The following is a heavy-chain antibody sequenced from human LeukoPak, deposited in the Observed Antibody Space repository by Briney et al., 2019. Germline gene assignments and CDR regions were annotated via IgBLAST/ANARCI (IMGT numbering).Heavy chain of an antibody. D-gene: IGHD6-13*01. CDR2: IYHSGST. Sequence: SETLSLTCTVSGGSISSGGYYWSWIRQPPGKGLEWIGYIYHSGSTYYNPSLKSRVTISVDRSKNQFSLKLSSVTAADTAVYYCARGSTEYSSSWYLVAYFDYWGQGTLVTVSS. V-gene: IGHV4-30-2*01. J-gene: IGHJ4*02. CDR1: GGSISSGGYY. CDR3: ARGSTEYSSSWYLVAYFDY.